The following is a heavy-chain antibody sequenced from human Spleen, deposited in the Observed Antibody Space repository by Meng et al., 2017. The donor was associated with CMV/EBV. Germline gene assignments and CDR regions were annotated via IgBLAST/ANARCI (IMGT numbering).Heavy chain of an antibody. V-gene: IGHV3-74*01. D-gene: IGHD6-19*01. Sequence: GGSLRLSCAASGFIFSDYWMHWVRQVPGKGLVWVSHINNDGSDTTYVDSVKGRFTISRDNAKNTVSLQMNGLRAEDTAVYYCIRGSSGGAYYGLDVWGQGTTVTVSS. CDR2: INNDGSDT. CDR1: GFIFSDYW. CDR3: IRGSSGGAYYGLDV. J-gene: IGHJ6*02.